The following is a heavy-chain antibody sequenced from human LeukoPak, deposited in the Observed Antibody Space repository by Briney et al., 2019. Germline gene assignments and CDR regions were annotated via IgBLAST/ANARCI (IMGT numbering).Heavy chain of an antibody. CDR3: AKDISEYYGMDV. Sequence: PGRSLRLSYAASGFTFDDYAMHWVRQAPGKGLEWVSGISWNSGSIGYADSVKGRFTISRDNAKNSLYLQMNSLRAEDTALYYCAKDISEYYGMDVWGQGTTVTVSS. CDR2: ISWNSGSI. CDR1: GFTFDDYA. V-gene: IGHV3-9*01. J-gene: IGHJ6*02. D-gene: IGHD1-26*01.